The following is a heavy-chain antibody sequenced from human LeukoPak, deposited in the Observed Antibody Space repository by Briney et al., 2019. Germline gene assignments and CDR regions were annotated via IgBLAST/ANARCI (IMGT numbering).Heavy chain of an antibody. V-gene: IGHV1-18*01. CDR3: ARAGGYSSGYYFDPAIPLY. CDR1: GYIFTTYG. D-gene: IGHD3-22*01. Sequence: ASVKVSCKTSGYIFTTYGMSWVRQAPGQRLEWMGWVSAYTGQTHFAPKFQGRLTVTTDKSTTTGYMELRSLKFDDTAVYYCARAGGYSSGYYFDPAIPLYWGQGTLVTVSS. J-gene: IGHJ4*02. CDR2: VSAYTGQT.